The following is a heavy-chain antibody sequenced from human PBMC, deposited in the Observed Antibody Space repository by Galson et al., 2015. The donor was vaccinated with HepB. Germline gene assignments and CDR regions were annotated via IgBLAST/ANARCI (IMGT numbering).Heavy chain of an antibody. J-gene: IGHJ4*02. CDR3: ARDFDLVHFDY. CDR2: IKQDGSEK. D-gene: IGHD2-8*02. CDR1: GFTFSSYW. Sequence: SLRLSCAASGFTFSSYWMSWVRQAPGKGLEWVANIKQDGSEKYYVDSVKGRSTISRDNAKNSLYLQMNSLRAEDTAVYYCARDFDLVHFDYWGQGTLVTVSS. V-gene: IGHV3-7*03.